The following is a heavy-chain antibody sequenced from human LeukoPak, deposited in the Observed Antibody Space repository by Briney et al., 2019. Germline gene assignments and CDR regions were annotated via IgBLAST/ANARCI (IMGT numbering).Heavy chain of an antibody. D-gene: IGHD4-17*01. CDR1: GFTFSSYG. J-gene: IGHJ3*02. Sequence: PGGSLRLSCAASGFTFSSYGMHWVRQAPGKGLEWVALISYDGSNKFYPDSVKGRFTISRDNAKNSLYLQMNSLRAEDTAVYYCARAISDYDASDIWGQGTMVTVSS. V-gene: IGHV3-30*03. CDR3: ARAISDYDASDI. CDR2: ISYDGSNK.